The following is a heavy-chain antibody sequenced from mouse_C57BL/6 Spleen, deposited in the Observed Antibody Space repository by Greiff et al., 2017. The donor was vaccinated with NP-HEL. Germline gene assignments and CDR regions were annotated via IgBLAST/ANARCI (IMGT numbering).Heavy chain of an antibody. CDR1: GYTFTSYW. Sequence: QVQLQQPGAELVKPGASVKLSCKASGYTFTSYWMHWVKQRPGQGLEWIGMIHPNSGSTNYNEKFKSKATLTVDKSSSTAYMQLSSLTSEDSAVYYCARSPGTGDWYFDVWGTGTTVTVSS. CDR2: IHPNSGST. V-gene: IGHV1-64*01. J-gene: IGHJ1*03. D-gene: IGHD4-1*01. CDR3: ARSPGTGDWYFDV.